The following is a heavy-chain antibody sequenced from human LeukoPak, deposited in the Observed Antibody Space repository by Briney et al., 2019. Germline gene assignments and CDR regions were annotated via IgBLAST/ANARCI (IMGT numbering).Heavy chain of an antibody. CDR1: GGSISSGGYY. Sequence: SETLSLTCTVSGGSISSGGYYWSWIRQHPGKGLEWIGYIYYSGSTYYNPSLKSRVTISVDTSKNQFSLKLSSVTAADTAVYSCASQYGGNLIDYWGQGTLVTVSS. V-gene: IGHV4-31*03. D-gene: IGHD4-23*01. CDR3: ASQYGGNLIDY. J-gene: IGHJ4*02. CDR2: IYYSGST.